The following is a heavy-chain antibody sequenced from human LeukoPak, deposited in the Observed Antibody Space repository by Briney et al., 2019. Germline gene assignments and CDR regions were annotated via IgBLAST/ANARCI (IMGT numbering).Heavy chain of an antibody. CDR2: ISPYNGNT. V-gene: IGHV1-18*01. J-gene: IGHJ4*02. CDR3: ARRRMIDSSSWYYFDY. CDR1: GYSFTSYG. D-gene: IGHD6-13*01. Sequence: ASVKVSCKGSGYSFTSYGIIWVRQAPGQGLEWVGWISPYNGNTNYAQKLQGRVTMTTDTSTSTAYMELSSLRSEDTAVYYCARRRMIDSSSWYYFDYWGQGTLVTVSS.